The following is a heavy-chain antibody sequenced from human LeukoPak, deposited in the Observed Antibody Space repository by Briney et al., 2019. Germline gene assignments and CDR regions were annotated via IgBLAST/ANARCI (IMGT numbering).Heavy chain of an antibody. CDR1: GFPFTKYY. D-gene: IGHD2-2*01. CDR2: INPSGDST. J-gene: IGHJ4*02. V-gene: IGHV1-46*01. CDR3: ARDYPPRYQYYFDY. Sequence: GASVKVSCKASGFPFTKYYMHWVRQAPGQGLEWMGLINPSGDSTNYAQKFQGRVTMTRDTSTSTVYMELRSLRSDDTAVYYCARDYPPRYQYYFDYWGQGTLVTVSS.